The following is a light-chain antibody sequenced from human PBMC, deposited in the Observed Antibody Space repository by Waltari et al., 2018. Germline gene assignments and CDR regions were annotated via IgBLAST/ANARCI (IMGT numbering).Light chain of an antibody. CDR2: EVN. Sequence: QSALTQPPSASGSPAQPVTISCPGTSSDIGGYNHVSWYQQSPGKAPKLMIYEVNKRPSGVPDRFSGPKSGNTASLIVSGLQADDEADYHCGSYAGSTGWVFGGGTKLTVL. CDR1: SSDIGGYNH. CDR3: GSYAGSTGWV. V-gene: IGLV2-8*01. J-gene: IGLJ3*02.